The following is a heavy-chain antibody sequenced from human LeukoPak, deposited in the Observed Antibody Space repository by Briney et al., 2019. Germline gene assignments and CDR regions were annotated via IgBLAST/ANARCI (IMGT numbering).Heavy chain of an antibody. CDR2: ISGDGGST. CDR3: ARAPDAPLRARDYGEENYYMDV. V-gene: IGHV3-43*02. Sequence: GGSLRLSCAASGFTFDDYAMHWVRQAPGKGLEWVSLISGDGGSTNYADSVKGRFTISRDNSKNSLYLQMNSLRTEDTALYYCARAPDAPLRARDYGEENYYMDVWGKGTTVTVSS. D-gene: IGHD4/OR15-4a*01. CDR1: GFTFDDYA. J-gene: IGHJ6*03.